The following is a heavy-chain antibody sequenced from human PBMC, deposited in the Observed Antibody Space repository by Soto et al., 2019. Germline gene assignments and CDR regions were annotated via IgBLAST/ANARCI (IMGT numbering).Heavy chain of an antibody. J-gene: IGHJ4*02. CDR2: ISDYGRI. V-gene: IGHV3-74*01. CDR3: ARGGLEPFDH. D-gene: IGHD1-1*01. Sequence: GGSLRLSCAVSGFTFGNYWMHWVRQAPGKGLVWVSRISDYGRINYADSVKDRFIISRDDARSELYLQLNDLRVEDTATYYCARGGLEPFDHWGQGALVPVSS. CDR1: GFTFGNYW.